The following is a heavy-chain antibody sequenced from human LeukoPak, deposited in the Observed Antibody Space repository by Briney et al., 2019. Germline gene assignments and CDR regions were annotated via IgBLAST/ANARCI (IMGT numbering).Heavy chain of an antibody. D-gene: IGHD3-10*02. CDR3: AELGITMIGGV. CDR1: GFTFSSYG. J-gene: IGHJ6*04. V-gene: IGHV3-48*04. Sequence: GGSLRLSCAASGFTFSSYGMHWVRQAPGKGLEWVSYISSSGSTIYYADSVKGRFTISRDNAKNSLYLQMNSLRAEDTAVYHCAELGITMIGGVWGKGTTVTISS. CDR2: ISSSGSTI.